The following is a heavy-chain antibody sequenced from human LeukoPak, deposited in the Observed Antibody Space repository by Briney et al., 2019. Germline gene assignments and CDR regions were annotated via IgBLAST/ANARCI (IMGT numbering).Heavy chain of an antibody. CDR3: AKSGDGYNFDY. D-gene: IGHD5-24*01. CDR1: GGSIISGGYY. J-gene: IGHJ4*02. CDR2: IYYSGTT. Sequence: SQTLSLTCTVSGGSIISGGYYWSWIRQHPGKGLEWIGYIYYSGTTYYNPSLKSRVTISVDTFNNQFSLKVTSVTAADTAVYYCAKSGDGYNFDYWGQGTLVTVSS. V-gene: IGHV4-31*03.